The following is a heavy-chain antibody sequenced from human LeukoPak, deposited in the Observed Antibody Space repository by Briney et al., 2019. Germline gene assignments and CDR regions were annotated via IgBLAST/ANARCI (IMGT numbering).Heavy chain of an antibody. Sequence: PGGSLRLSCAASGFTFSSYSMNLVRLAPWKGLEWISYISAGGTPVYYADSVEGRFTVSRDNEKNSLYLQLNSLRADDTAVYYCARDFRSSSWYIGDYWGQGAQVTVSP. CDR3: ARDFRSSSWYIGDY. D-gene: IGHD6-13*01. V-gene: IGHV3-48*01. CDR2: ISAGGTPV. CDR1: GFTFSSYS. J-gene: IGHJ4*02.